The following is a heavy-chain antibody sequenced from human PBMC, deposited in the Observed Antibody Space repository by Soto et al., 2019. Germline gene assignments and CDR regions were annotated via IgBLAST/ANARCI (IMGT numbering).Heavy chain of an antibody. D-gene: IGHD3-22*01. CDR1: GGSISSGGYS. J-gene: IGHJ4*02. V-gene: IGHV4-30-2*01. CDR3: AGRRRDYYDSSGYYYPMPFDY. CDR2: IYHSGST. Sequence: SETLSLTCAVSGGSISSGGYSWSWIRQPPGKGLEWIGYIYHSGSTYYNPSLKSRVTISVDRSKNQFSLKLSSVTAADTAVYYCAGRRRDYYDSSGYYYPMPFDYWGQGTLVTVSS.